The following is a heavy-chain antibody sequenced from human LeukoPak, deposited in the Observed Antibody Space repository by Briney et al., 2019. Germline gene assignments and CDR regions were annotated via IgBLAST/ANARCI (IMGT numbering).Heavy chain of an antibody. CDR1: GYTFTGYY. Sequence: ASVKVSCKASGYTFTGYYMHWVRQAPGQGLEWMGWINPNSGGTNYAQKFQGRVTMTRDTSISAAYMELSRLRSDDTAVYYCARVPHYDFRSGYLMDDAFDIWGQGTMVTVSS. CDR2: INPNSGGT. J-gene: IGHJ3*02. CDR3: ARVPHYDFRSGYLMDDAFDI. D-gene: IGHD3-3*01. V-gene: IGHV1-2*02.